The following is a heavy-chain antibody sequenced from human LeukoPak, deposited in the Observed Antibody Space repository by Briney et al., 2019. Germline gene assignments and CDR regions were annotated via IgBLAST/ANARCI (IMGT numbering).Heavy chain of an antibody. V-gene: IGHV3-21*01. J-gene: IGHJ4*02. CDR2: ITSSGNYV. Sequence: GGSLRLSCAGSGFTFSTYSMNWVRQAPGKGLEWVSSITSSGNYVYYARSVKGRFTISRDNAKSSVYLEMNSLRVEDTAVYYCARDRTTGPNPPPAWWGQGTLVTVSS. CDR1: GFTFSTYS. D-gene: IGHD1-1*01. CDR3: ARDRTTGPNPPPAW.